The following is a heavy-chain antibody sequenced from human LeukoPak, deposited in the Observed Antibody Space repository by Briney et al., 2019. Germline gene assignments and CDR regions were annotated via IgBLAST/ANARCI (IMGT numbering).Heavy chain of an antibody. CDR1: GGSISSYY. V-gene: IGHV4-59*01. J-gene: IGHJ5*02. Sequence: SETLSLTCTVSGGSISSYYWSWIRQPPGKGLEWIGYIYYSGSTNYNPSLKSRVTISVDTSKNQFSLKLSSVTAADTAVYYCARARIVGATDPENWFDPWGQGTLVTVSS. D-gene: IGHD1-26*01. CDR2: IYYSGST. CDR3: ARARIVGATDPENWFDP.